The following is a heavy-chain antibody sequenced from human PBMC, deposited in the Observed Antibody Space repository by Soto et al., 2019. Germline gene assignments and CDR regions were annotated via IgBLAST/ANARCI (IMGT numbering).Heavy chain of an antibody. CDR1: GGTFSSYT. Sequence: EASVKVSCKASGGTFSSYTISWVRQAPGQGLEWMGRIIPILGIANYAQKFQGRVTITADKSTSTAYMELSSLRSEDTAVYYCARATAVAGTSHYGMDVWGQGTTVTVSS. J-gene: IGHJ6*02. D-gene: IGHD6-19*01. CDR2: IIPILGIA. V-gene: IGHV1-69*02. CDR3: ARATAVAGTSHYGMDV.